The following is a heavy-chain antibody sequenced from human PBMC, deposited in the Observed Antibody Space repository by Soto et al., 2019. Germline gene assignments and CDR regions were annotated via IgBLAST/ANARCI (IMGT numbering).Heavy chain of an antibody. CDR2: INHRGST. J-gene: IGHJ5*02. V-gene: IGHV4-34*01. Sequence: QVQLQQWGAGLLKPSETLSLTCAVYGGSFSGYYWSWIRQPPGKGLEWIGEINHRGSTNYNPSLKSRVTISVDTSKNQFSLKLTSVTAADTAVYYCARDGSGNYYNWFDPWGQGTLVTVSS. D-gene: IGHD3-10*01. CDR1: GGSFSGYY. CDR3: ARDGSGNYYNWFDP.